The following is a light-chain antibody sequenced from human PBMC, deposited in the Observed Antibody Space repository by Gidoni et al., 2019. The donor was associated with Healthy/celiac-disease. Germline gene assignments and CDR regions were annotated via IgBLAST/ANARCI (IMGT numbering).Light chain of an antibody. CDR1: QSVSSSY. Sequence: LTKYPGTLSLSPGERATLSCRASQSVSSSYLAWYQQKPGQAPRLLIYGASSRATGIPDRFSGSGSGTDFTLTISRLEPEDFAVYYCQQYGSSPRTFGQGTKLEIK. CDR3: QQYGSSPRT. J-gene: IGKJ2*01. V-gene: IGKV3-20*01. CDR2: GAS.